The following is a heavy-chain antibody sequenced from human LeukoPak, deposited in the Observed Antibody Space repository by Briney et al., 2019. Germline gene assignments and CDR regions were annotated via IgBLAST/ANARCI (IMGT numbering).Heavy chain of an antibody. CDR3: ARVTYCTTTSCHPLGWLDP. CDR1: GGPFSGYY. CDR2: INHSGSF. V-gene: IGHV4-34*01. Sequence: PSETLSLTCAVYGGPFSGYYWSWIRQAPGKGLEWIGEINHSGSFNYNPSLKSRLLILVDTSKNQFSLKLSSVTAADTAVYYCARVTYCTTTSCHPLGWLDPWGRGTLVTVSS. D-gene: IGHD2-8*01. J-gene: IGHJ5*02.